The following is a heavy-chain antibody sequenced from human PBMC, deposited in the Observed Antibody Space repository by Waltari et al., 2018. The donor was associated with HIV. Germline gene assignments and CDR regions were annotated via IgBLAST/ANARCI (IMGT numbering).Heavy chain of an antibody. D-gene: IGHD2-2*01. CDR1: GLTFSGHG. CDR3: ARDFEYASDY. CDR2: INFDGRDI. J-gene: IGHJ4*02. V-gene: IGHV3-48*03. Sequence: EVQLVESGGDLIQPGGSLKLSCATSGLTFSGHGMNWVRQAPGKGLEWVSHINFDGRDIYYSDSVKGRFTVSRDNTKKSVYLQMNSLRVEDTAVYFCARDFEYASDYWGQGTLVTVSS.